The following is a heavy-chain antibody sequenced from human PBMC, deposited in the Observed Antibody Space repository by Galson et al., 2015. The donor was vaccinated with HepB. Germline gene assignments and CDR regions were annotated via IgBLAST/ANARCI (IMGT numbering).Heavy chain of an antibody. Sequence: LVKVSCKASGFTFTKYYIHWVRQAPGQVLEWMGILNPRAYSTTYAQKVQGRLTMTSDTSTTTVYMELSSLRSEDTAVYYCATRVASGFDYWDQGTLVTVSS. J-gene: IGHJ4*02. D-gene: IGHD3-10*01. CDR2: LNPRAYST. CDR1: GFTFTKYY. V-gene: IGHV1-46*03. CDR3: ATRVASGFDY.